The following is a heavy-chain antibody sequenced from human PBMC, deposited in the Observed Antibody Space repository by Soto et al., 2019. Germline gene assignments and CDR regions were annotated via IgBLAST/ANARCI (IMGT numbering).Heavy chain of an antibody. J-gene: IGHJ4*02. CDR2: ISSSSNNI. CDR1: GFTLTHYS. D-gene: IGHD2-21*02. V-gene: IGHV3-48*02. CDR3: ARDARREVTSFLNY. Sequence: GGSLRLSCAASGFTLTHYSMNWVRQAPGKGLEWVAYISSSSNNIYYADSVKGRFTISRDNVKNSVDLQMNSLRDEDTAVYYCARDARREVTSFLNYWGPGILVTVSS.